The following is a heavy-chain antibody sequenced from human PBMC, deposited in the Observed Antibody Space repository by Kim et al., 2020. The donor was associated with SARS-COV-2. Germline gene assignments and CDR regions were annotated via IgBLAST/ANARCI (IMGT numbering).Heavy chain of an antibody. CDR2: INHSGST. V-gene: IGHV4-34*01. J-gene: IGHJ5*02. CDR3: ARGAIRLLWFGELLGGWFDP. D-gene: IGHD3-10*01. Sequence: SETLSLTCAVYGGSFSGYYWSWIRQPPGKGLEWIGEINHSGSTNYNPSLKSRVTISVDTSKNQFSLKLSSVTAADTAVYYCARGAIRLLWFGELLGGWFDPWGQGTLVTVSS. CDR1: GGSFSGYY.